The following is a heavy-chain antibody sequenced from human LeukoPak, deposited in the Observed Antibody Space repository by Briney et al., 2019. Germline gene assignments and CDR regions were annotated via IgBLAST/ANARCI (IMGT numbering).Heavy chain of an antibody. V-gene: IGHV1-18*01. Sequence: ASVTDSSMASGYTFTSYGRSWVRQAPGQGREGMGWISAYHGNTNNAQKLQGRVTMTTDTSTSTAYMELRSLTSHDTAVYYCARTSSTWYGGVGDYWGQGTLVTVSS. J-gene: IGHJ4*02. D-gene: IGHD6-13*01. CDR2: ISAYHGNT. CDR3: ARTSSTWYGGVGDY. CDR1: GYTFTSYG.